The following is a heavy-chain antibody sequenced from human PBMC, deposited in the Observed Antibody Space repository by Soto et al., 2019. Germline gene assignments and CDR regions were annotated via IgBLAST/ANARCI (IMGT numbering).Heavy chain of an antibody. CDR2: VSGTGGST. V-gene: IGHV3-23*01. D-gene: IGHD3-10*01. CDR3: AKDRMVRGVISPMDV. CDR1: GLTFSSYA. J-gene: IGHJ6*02. Sequence: EVQLLESGGGLVQPGGSLRLSCAASGLTFSSYAMSWVRQAPGKGLEWVSAVSGTGGSTYYADSVKGRFTISRDNSKNTLYLQMNSLRAEDTAVYYCAKDRMVRGVISPMDVWGQGTTVTVSS.